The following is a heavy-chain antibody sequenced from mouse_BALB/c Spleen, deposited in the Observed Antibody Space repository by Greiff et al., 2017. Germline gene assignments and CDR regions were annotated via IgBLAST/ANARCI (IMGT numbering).Heavy chain of an antibody. V-gene: IGHV1-14*01. CDR3: TRKGVPYAMDY. CDR1: GYTFTSYV. Sequence: VQLQQSGPELVKPGASVKMSCKASGYTFTSYVMHWVKQKPGQGLEWIGYINPYNDGTKYNEKFKGKATLTSDKSSSTAYMELSSLTSEDSAVYYCTRKGVPYAMDYWGQGTSVTVSS. J-gene: IGHJ4*01. CDR2: INPYNDGT.